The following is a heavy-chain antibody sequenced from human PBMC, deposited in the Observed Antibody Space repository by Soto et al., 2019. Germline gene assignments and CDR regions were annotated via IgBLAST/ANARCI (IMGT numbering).Heavy chain of an antibody. Sequence: ASVKVSCKASGGTFSSYAISWVRQAPGQGLEWMGGIIPIFGTANYAQKFQGRVTITADESTSTAYMELSSLRSEDTAVYYCARGRSSSGYCDYWGQGTLVTVSS. CDR1: GGTFSSYA. J-gene: IGHJ4*02. D-gene: IGHD3-22*01. V-gene: IGHV1-69*13. CDR2: IIPIFGTA. CDR3: ARGRSSSGYCDY.